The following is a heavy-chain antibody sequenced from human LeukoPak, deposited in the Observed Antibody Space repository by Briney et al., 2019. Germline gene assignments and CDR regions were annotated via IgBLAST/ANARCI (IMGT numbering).Heavy chain of an antibody. V-gene: IGHV4-61*02. CDR1: GGSISRSNYY. Sequence: SETLSLTCSVSGGSISRSNYYWSWIRQPAGKGLEWIGRIYTSGSTNYNPSLKSRVTMSVDTSKNQFSLKLSSVTAADTAVYYCARSIVATIGGKREYYYYMDVWGKGTTVTISS. CDR2: IYTSGST. D-gene: IGHD5-12*01. CDR3: ARSIVATIGGKREYYYYMDV. J-gene: IGHJ6*03.